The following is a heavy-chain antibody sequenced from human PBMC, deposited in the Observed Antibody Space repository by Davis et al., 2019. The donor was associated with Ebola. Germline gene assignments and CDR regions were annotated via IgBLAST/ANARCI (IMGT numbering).Heavy chain of an antibody. CDR2: INAGNGNT. CDR1: GYTFTSYA. V-gene: IGHV1-3*01. Sequence: ASVKVSCKASGYTFTSYAMHWVRQAPGQRLEWMGWINAGNGNTKYSQKFQGRVTITRDTSASTAYMELSSLRSEDTAVYYCARGAYGSGSYYKVLYYYGMDVWGQGTTVTVSS. J-gene: IGHJ6*02. CDR3: ARGAYGSGSYYKVLYYYGMDV. D-gene: IGHD3-10*01.